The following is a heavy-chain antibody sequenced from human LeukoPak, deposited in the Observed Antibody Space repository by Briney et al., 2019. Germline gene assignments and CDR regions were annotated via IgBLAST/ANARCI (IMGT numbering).Heavy chain of an antibody. CDR1: GFTFSGLW. CDR3: VAWGNSGNS. V-gene: IGHV3-7*01. CDR2: MNGDGSQI. J-gene: IGHJ3*01. Sequence: GGSLRLSCAASGFTFSGLWMIWVRQAPAKGLEWVAHMNGDGSQIYYMDFVKGRFTISRDNAKNSLYLQMNGLRAEDTAVYYCVAWGNSGNSWGQGTMVIVSS. D-gene: IGHD1-26*01.